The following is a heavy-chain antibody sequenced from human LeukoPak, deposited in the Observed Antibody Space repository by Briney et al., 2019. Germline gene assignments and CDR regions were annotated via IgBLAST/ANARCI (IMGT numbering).Heavy chain of an antibody. D-gene: IGHD3-10*01. V-gene: IGHV1-2*04. Sequence: GASVKVSCTASGYTFTGYYIHWGRQAPGQGLEWMGWINPNSGGTNCAKKFQGWVTMTMTTSISTSYMKLSMLISDDTAVYYCARGGTMVRAVKGYYYGMDVWGKGTTVTVSS. CDR2: INPNSGGT. J-gene: IGHJ6*04. CDR3: ARGGTMVRAVKGYYYGMDV. CDR1: GYTFTGYY.